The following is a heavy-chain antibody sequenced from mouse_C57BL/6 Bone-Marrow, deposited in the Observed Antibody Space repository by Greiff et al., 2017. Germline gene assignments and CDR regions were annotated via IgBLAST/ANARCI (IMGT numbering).Heavy chain of an antibody. J-gene: IGHJ1*03. CDR3: TRWRGLHPSFDV. Sequence: EVQLQQSGPVLARPGASVKMSCKTSGYTFTSYWMNWVKQRPGQGLEWIGAIYPGNSDTSYNQKFKGKAKLTAVTSASTAYMERSSLTNEDSAVYYCTRWRGLHPSFDVWGTGTTVTVSS. CDR2: IYPGNSDT. D-gene: IGHD2-4*01. V-gene: IGHV1-5*01. CDR1: GYTFTSYW.